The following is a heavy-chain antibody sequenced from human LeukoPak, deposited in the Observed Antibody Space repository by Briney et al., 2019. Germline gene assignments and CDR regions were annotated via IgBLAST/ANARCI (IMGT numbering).Heavy chain of an antibody. J-gene: IGHJ4*02. CDR1: GFTFSAYA. D-gene: IGHD6-19*01. CDR2: ITTGGSSI. V-gene: IGHV3-48*04. Sequence: GGSLRLPCEASGFTFSAYAMAWVRQAPGKGLECVSHITTGGSSIFYADSVKGRFTISRDNAKNSLSLQMNSLRVEDAAVYYCARVRYDSGWYDYWGQGALVIVSS. CDR3: ARVRYDSGWYDY.